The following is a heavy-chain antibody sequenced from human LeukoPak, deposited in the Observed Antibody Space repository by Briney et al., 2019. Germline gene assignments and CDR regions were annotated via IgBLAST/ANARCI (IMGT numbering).Heavy chain of an antibody. J-gene: IGHJ4*02. CDR2: ISSSSSYI. CDR3: ARDPSAVVAATYFDY. Sequence: GGSLRLSCAASGFTFSSYGMHWVRQAPGKGLEWVSSISSSSSYIYYADSVKGRFTISRDNAKNSLYLQMNSLRAEDTAVYYCARDPSAVVAATYFDYWGQGTLVTVSS. D-gene: IGHD2-15*01. V-gene: IGHV3-21*01. CDR1: GFTFSSYG.